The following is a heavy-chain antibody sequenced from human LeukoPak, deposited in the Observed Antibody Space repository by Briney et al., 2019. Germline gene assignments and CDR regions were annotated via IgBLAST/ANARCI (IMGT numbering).Heavy chain of an antibody. CDR3: ARDPRGYDFWSGFQTYYYYMDV. Sequence: PSETLSLTCTVSGGSISSSSYYWGWIRQPPGKGLEWIGSIYYSGSTYYNPSPKSRVTISVDTSKNQFSLKLSSVSAADTAVYYCARDPRGYDFWSGFQTYYYYMDVWGKGTTVTVSS. D-gene: IGHD3-3*01. J-gene: IGHJ6*03. CDR1: GGSISSSSYY. V-gene: IGHV4-39*07. CDR2: IYYSGST.